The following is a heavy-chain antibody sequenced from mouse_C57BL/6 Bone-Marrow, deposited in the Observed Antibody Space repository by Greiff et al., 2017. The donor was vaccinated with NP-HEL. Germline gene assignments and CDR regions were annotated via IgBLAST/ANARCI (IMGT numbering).Heavy chain of an antibody. Sequence: EVQVVESGGGLVQPGGSLKLSCAASGFTFSDYYMYWVRQTPEKRLEWVAYISNGGGSTYYPDTVKGRFTISRDNAKNTLYLQMSHLKTEDTAMYYCARKELGQYYFDYWGQGTTLTVSS. V-gene: IGHV5-12*01. CDR1: GFTFSDYY. J-gene: IGHJ2*01. D-gene: IGHD4-1*01. CDR3: ARKELGQYYFDY. CDR2: ISNGGGST.